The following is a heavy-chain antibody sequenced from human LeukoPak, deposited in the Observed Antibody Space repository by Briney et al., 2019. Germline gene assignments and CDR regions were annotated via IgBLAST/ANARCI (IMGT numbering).Heavy chain of an antibody. CDR2: VYHSGST. CDR1: GFSINSGYY. D-gene: IGHD3-22*01. Sequence: TSETLSLTCAVSGFSINSGYYWGRIRQPPGKGLEWIGNVYHSGSTYYNPSLKSRVTISVDTSKNQFSLKLSSVTAADTAVYYCARPGSGYYYFDYWGQGTLVTVSS. CDR3: ARPGSGYYYFDY. J-gene: IGHJ4*02. V-gene: IGHV4-38-2*01.